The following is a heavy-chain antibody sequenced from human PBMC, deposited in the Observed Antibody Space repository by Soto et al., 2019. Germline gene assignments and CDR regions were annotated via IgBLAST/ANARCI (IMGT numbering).Heavy chain of an antibody. D-gene: IGHD6-6*01. CDR1: GYTFTSYG. V-gene: IGHV1-18*01. CDR2: ISAYNGNP. CDR3: LYSSSSVPNPYNWFDP. Sequence: QVQLVQSGAAVTKPVASVKVSCKASGYTFTSYGISWVRQAPGQGLEWMGWISAYNGNPNYAQKLQGSVTITTDTSTSTAYMELRSLRSDDTAVYYCLYSSSSVPNPYNWFDPWGQGTLVTVSS. J-gene: IGHJ5*02.